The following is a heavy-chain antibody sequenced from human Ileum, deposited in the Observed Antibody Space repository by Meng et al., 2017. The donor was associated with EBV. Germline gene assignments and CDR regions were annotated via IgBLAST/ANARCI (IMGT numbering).Heavy chain of an antibody. CDR1: GGSVSISSYY. Sequence: QVHLQGPAPGHVKPPETLPFTCTVSGGSVSISSYYWSWIRQPPGKGLEWIGYIYYSGTTNYNPSLESRVTISVDTSKNQFSLKLRSVAASDTAVYYCARGWDTAMDSGWGQGTLVTVSS. CDR2: IYYSGTT. J-gene: IGHJ4*02. D-gene: IGHD5-18*01. CDR3: ARGWDTAMDSG. V-gene: IGHV4-61*01.